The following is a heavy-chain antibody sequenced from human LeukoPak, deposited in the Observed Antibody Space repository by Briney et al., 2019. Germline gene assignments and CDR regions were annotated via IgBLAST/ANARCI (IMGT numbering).Heavy chain of an antibody. CDR2: IYYSGST. V-gene: IGHV4-30-4*01. J-gene: IGHJ4*02. Sequence: IPSETLSLTCTVSGGSISSGDYYWSWIRQPPGKGLEWIGYIYYSGSTYYNPSLKSRVTISVDTSKNQFSLKLSSVTAADTAVYYCAREMTTVTLFDYWGQGTLVTASS. CDR1: GGSISSGDYY. D-gene: IGHD4-11*01. CDR3: AREMTTVTLFDY.